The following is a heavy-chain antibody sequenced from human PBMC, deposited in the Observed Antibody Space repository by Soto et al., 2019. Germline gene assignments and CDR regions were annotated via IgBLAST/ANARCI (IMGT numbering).Heavy chain of an antibody. D-gene: IGHD3-22*01. CDR1: GFTFTNYA. Sequence: QVQLVESGGGVVQPGTSLKLSCAASGFTFTNYAMHWVRQAPGKGLEWVAVISFDGNSEFYTDSVQGRFAVSRDNANNTLHLQMNSLRPEDTAVYYCARVHYFDTTACFAWGQGTLVTVSS. V-gene: IGHV3-30*09. J-gene: IGHJ4*02. CDR2: ISFDGNSE. CDR3: ARVHYFDTTACFA.